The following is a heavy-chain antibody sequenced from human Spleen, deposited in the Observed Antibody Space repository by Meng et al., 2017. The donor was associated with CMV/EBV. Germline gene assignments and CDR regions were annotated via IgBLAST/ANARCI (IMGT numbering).Heavy chain of an antibody. CDR1: GGTFGSNA. V-gene: IGHV1-69*10. Sequence: SVKVSCKASGGTFGSNALSWVRQAPGQGLEWMGGIIPILGLSTYAQRFQGRVTITADKSTGTGYMEVPSLRFDDTAVYYCVTYQYDSDWTEDSWGQGTLVTVSS. J-gene: IGHJ4*02. CDR2: IIPILGLS. D-gene: IGHD3-9*01. CDR3: VTYQYDSDWTEDS.